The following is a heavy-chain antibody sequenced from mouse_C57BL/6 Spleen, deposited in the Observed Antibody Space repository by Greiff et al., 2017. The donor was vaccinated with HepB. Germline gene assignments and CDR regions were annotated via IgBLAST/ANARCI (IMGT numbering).Heavy chain of an antibody. V-gene: IGHV1-55*01. D-gene: IGHD2-1*01. CDR1: GYTFTSYW. J-gene: IGHJ1*03. Sequence: QVQLQQPGAELVKPGASVKMSCKASGYTFTSYWITWVKQRPGQGLEWIGDNYPGSGSTNYNEKFKSKATLTVDTSSSTAYMQLSSLTSEDSAVYYCAREAIYYGNHGWYFDVWGTGTTVTVSS. CDR3: AREAIYYGNHGWYFDV. CDR2: NYPGSGST.